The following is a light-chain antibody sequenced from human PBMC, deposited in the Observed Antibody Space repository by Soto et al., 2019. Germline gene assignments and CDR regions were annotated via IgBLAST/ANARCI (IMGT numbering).Light chain of an antibody. Sequence: TVLTQSPGTLSLSPGERATLSCRASQNVTSYLLVWYQQHPGQAPRLLIYGASSRATGIPDRFSGSGSGTDFTLTIRRLEPDDFAVHYCQKYGTFWTFGQGTKVEIK. J-gene: IGKJ1*01. CDR3: QKYGTFWT. CDR2: GAS. CDR1: QNVTSYL. V-gene: IGKV3-20*01.